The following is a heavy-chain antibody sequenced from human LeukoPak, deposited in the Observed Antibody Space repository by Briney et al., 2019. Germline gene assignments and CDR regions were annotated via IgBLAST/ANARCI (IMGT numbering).Heavy chain of an antibody. D-gene: IGHD3-22*01. Sequence: GGSLRLSCAASGFTFSSYSMNWVRQAPGKGLEWVSYISSSSSTIYYADSVKGRFTISRDNAKNSLYLQMNSLRAEDTAVYYCARDGGGSITMIVVLDYWGQGALVTVSS. CDR1: GFTFSSYS. V-gene: IGHV3-48*04. CDR3: ARDGGGSITMIVVLDY. CDR2: ISSSSSTI. J-gene: IGHJ4*02.